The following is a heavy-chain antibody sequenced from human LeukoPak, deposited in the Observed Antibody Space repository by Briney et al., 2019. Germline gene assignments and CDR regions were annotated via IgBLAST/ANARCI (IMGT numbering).Heavy chain of an antibody. CDR2: MSSSSSYI. CDR1: GFTFSSYS. V-gene: IGHV3-21*01. J-gene: IGHJ4*02. Sequence: KSGGSLRLSCAASGFTFSSYSMNWVRQAPGKGLEWVSSMSSSSSYIYYADSVKGRFTISRDNAKNSLYLQMNSLRAEDTAVYYCARSYVLRFLEWLFGPPDYWGQGTLVTVSS. CDR3: ARSYVLRFLEWLFGPPDY. D-gene: IGHD3-3*01.